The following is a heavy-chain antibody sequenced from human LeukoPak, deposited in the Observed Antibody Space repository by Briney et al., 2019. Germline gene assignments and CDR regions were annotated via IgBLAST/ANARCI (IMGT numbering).Heavy chain of an antibody. Sequence: ASVKVSCKASGYTFTTYGFNWVRQAPGQGLEWMGWISGYDGTTNYAQNLQGRVTMTTDTSTSTAYMDLRSLRSDDTAVYYCARERGGYSGYADYWGQGTLVTVSS. CDR2: ISGYDGTT. J-gene: IGHJ4*02. V-gene: IGHV1-18*01. CDR3: ARERGGYSGYADY. D-gene: IGHD5-12*01. CDR1: GYTFTTYG.